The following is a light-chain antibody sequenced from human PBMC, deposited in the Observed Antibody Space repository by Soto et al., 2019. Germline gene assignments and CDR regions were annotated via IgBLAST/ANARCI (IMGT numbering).Light chain of an antibody. CDR3: CSYAGSYTFGV. CDR1: SSDVGGYKY. CDR2: DVS. Sequence: QSALTQPRSVSGSPGQSVTISCTGTSSDVGGYKYVSWYQQHPGKAPKLMIYDVSKRPSGVPDRFSGSKSGNTASLTISGLQAEDEAVYYCCSYAGSYTFGVFGTGTKVTVL. V-gene: IGLV2-11*01. J-gene: IGLJ1*01.